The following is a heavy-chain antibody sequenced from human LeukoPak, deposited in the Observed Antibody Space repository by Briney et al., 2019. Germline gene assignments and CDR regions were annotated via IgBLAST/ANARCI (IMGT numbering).Heavy chain of an antibody. CDR2: INPSGGST. CDR3: ASSSSGWIDFDY. Sequence: ALVKVSCKASGYTFTSYYMHWVRQAPGQGLEWVGIINPSGGSTSYAQKFQGRVTMTRDTSTSTVYMELSSLRSEDTAVYYCASSSSGWIDFDYWGQGTLVTVSS. CDR1: GYTFTSYY. V-gene: IGHV1-46*01. J-gene: IGHJ4*02. D-gene: IGHD6-19*01.